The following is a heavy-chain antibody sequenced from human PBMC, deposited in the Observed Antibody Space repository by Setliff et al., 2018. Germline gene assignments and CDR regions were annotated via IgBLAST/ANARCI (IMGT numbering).Heavy chain of an antibody. D-gene: IGHD5-12*01. J-gene: IGHJ4*02. Sequence: TLSLTCTVSGGSISSSSYYWGWIRQPPGKGLEWIGEINHSGSTYYNPSLKSRVTISVDTSKNQFSLKLSSVTAADTAVYYCAMTGDRGYSGYERWGQGTLVTVSS. CDR1: GGSISSSSYY. CDR3: AMTGDRGYSGYER. V-gene: IGHV4-39*07. CDR2: INHSGST.